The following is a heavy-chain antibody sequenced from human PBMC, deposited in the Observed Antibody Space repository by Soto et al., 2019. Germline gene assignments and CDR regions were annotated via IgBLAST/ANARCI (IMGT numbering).Heavy chain of an antibody. Sequence: PGESLKISCKGSGYIFINYWIGWVRQMPGKSLEWMGIIYPGDSDTRYSPSFQGQVAISADKSISTAYLQWSSLKASDTAIYYCARRRGYDPPNYYYYYMDVWGKGTTVTVSS. CDR3: ARRRGYDPPNYYYYYMDV. V-gene: IGHV5-51*01. CDR2: IYPGDSDT. D-gene: IGHD5-12*01. J-gene: IGHJ6*03. CDR1: GYIFINYW.